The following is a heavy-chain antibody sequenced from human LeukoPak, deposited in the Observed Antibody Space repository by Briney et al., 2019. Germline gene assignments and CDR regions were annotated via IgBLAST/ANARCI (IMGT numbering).Heavy chain of an antibody. CDR3: ARGRLADYGDYEGFEY. CDR1: GGSISSYY. D-gene: IGHD4-17*01. CDR2: LHSSGST. V-gene: IGHV4-4*07. J-gene: IGHJ4*02. Sequence: SETLSLTCTLFGGSISSYYWSWIRQPAGKGLEWVGRLHSSGSTNYNPSPKSRATMSVDTSKNQFSLKLRSVTAADTALYFCARGRLADYGDYEGFEYWGQGTLVTVSS.